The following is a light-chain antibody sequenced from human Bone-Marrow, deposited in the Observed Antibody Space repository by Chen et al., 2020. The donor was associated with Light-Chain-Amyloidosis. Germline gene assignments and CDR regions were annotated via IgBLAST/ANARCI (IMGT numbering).Light chain of an antibody. Sequence: DIQMTQSPSSLSASVGDRVTITCRASQSISSSLNWYQQKPGTAPKLLIFAASSLQSGVPSRCSCSGPGTDFTLSISSLQPEYFATYYCQQSYSTPLTFGGGTKVEIK. V-gene: IGKV1-39*01. CDR1: QSISSS. CDR3: QQSYSTPLT. J-gene: IGKJ4*01. CDR2: AAS.